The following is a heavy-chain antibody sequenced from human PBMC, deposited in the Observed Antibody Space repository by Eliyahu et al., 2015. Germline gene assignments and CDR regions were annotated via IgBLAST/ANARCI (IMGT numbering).Heavy chain of an antibody. J-gene: IGHJ5*02. CDR2: VYYSGSA. CDR3: ARQSSNWS. Sequence: QLQLQESGPGLVKPSETLSLTCTVSGASISSNIYYWGWIRQPPGKGLEWIGSVYYSGSAFYNPSLKSRVTISVDTSKNQFSLKLNSVTAADTAVYYCARQSSNWSWGQGTLVTVSS. CDR1: GASISSNIYY. V-gene: IGHV4-39*01. D-gene: IGHD6-13*01.